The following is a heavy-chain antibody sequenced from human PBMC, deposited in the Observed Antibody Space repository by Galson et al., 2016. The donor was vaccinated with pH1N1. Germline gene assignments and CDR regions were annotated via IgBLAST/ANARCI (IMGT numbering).Heavy chain of an antibody. CDR3: VRAVGAVEAF. CDR1: GFTFSNYW. D-gene: IGHD4/OR15-4a*01. J-gene: IGHJ4*02. Sequence: SLRLSCAGSGFTFSNYWMHWVRQAPGKGLEWVANIKHDGSQKYYVDSAKGRFTISRDNAKTSLYLQMNSLRAEVTAVYYCVRAVGAVEAFWGQGTLVTVSS. CDR2: IKHDGSQK. V-gene: IGHV3-7*01.